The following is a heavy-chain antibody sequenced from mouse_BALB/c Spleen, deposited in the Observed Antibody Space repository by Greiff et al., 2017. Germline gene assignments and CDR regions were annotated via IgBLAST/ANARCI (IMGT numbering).Heavy chain of an antibody. J-gene: IGHJ3*01. Sequence: VQLQQSGTVLARPGASVKMSCKASGYSFTSYWMHWVKQRPGQGLEWIGAIYPGNSDTSYNQKFKGKAKLTAVTSASTAYMELSSLTNEDSAVYYCTWDDYDVFADWGQGTLVTVSA. CDR3: TWDDYDVFAD. D-gene: IGHD2-4*01. CDR2: IYPGNSDT. CDR1: GYSFTSYW. V-gene: IGHV1-5*01.